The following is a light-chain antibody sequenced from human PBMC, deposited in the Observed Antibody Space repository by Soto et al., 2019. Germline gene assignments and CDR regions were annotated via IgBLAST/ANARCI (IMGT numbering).Light chain of an antibody. J-gene: IGLJ3*02. V-gene: IGLV1-44*01. CDR2: SNS. CDR3: AAWDDSLTGSWV. CDR1: SSNIGNNP. Sequence: QSVLTQPPSASGTPGQRVTISCSGSSSNIGNNPVNWYQQLPGTAPKLLIYSNSHRPSGVPDLFSGSKSGTSASLAISGLQSEDEADYYCAAWDDSLTGSWVFGGGTKLTVL.